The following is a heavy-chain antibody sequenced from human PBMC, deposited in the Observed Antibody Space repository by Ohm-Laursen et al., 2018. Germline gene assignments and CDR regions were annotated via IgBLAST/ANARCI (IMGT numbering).Heavy chain of an antibody. Sequence: SLRLSCAASGFTFSDYYMSWIRQAPGKGLEWVSYISSSGSTIYYADSVKGRFTISRDNAKNSLYLQMNSLRAEDTAVYYCARSRTSGWYALDYWGQGTLLTVSS. V-gene: IGHV3-11*01. CDR3: ARSRTSGWYALDY. CDR2: ISSSGSTI. J-gene: IGHJ4*02. CDR1: GFTFSDYY. D-gene: IGHD6-19*01.